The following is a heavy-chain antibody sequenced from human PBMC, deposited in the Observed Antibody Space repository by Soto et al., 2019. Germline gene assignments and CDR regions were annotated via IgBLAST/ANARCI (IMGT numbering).Heavy chain of an antibody. Sequence: PGGSLRLSCAASGFSFSHYNMNWVRQAPGKGLEWVAHITDGLTKHYADFVQGRFTISRDNAKNSLSLQMNSLRAGDMAVYFCAKSQEIGTHFFDSWGQGTQVTVSS. CDR2: ITDGLTK. CDR3: AKSQEIGTHFFDS. V-gene: IGHV3-48*01. CDR1: GFSFSHYN. J-gene: IGHJ4*02. D-gene: IGHD6-13*01.